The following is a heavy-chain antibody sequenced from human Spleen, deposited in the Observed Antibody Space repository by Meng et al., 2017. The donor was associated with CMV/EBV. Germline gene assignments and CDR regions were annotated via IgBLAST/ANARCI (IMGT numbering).Heavy chain of an antibody. J-gene: IGHJ5*02. CDR2: INHSGST. CDR1: GGSFSGYY. D-gene: IGHD4-17*01. V-gene: IGHV4-34*01. Sequence: QGPRQQWGAGLLKPSETLSLTCAVYGGSFSGYYWSWIRQPPGKGLEWIGEINHSGSTNYNPSLKSRVTISVDTSKNQFSLKLSSVTAADTAVYYCARGVTTASSWFDPWGQGTLVTVSS. CDR3: ARGVTTASSWFDP.